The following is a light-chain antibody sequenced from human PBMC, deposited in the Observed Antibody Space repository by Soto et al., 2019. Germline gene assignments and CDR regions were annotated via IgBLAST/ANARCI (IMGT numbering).Light chain of an antibody. Sequence: DIELTQSPPSLAASVGDRVTITCRASQNINNYLIWYQQKPGKAPQLLIYGASILQSAVPSRFSGSASGTDFTLTIGSLQPEDFATYYCQESYSVPGTFGQGTKVEI. V-gene: IGKV1-39*01. J-gene: IGKJ1*01. CDR3: QESYSVPGT. CDR1: QNINNY. CDR2: GAS.